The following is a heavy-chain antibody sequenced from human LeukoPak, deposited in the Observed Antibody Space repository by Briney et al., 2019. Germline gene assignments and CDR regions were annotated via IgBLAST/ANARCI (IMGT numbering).Heavy chain of an antibody. V-gene: IGHV3-49*03. CDR3: TALEGDYDAFDI. CDR1: GFTFGDYA. Sequence: GGSLRLSXTASGFTFGDYAMSWFRQAPGKGLEWVGFIRSKAYGGTTEYAASVKGRFTISRDDSKSIAYLQMNSLKTEDTAVYYCTALEGDYDAFDIWGQGTMVTVSS. CDR2: IRSKAYGGTT. J-gene: IGHJ3*02. D-gene: IGHD4-17*01.